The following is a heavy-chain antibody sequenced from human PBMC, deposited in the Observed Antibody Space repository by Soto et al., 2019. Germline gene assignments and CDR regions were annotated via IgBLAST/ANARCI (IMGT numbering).Heavy chain of an antibody. Sequence: QVQLVQSGAEVKNPGSSVKVSCKTSGFTFNVYGIHWVRQAPGQGLEWMGGLIPIYDAPNYAQKFQGRVSITADKSTTTVYLELSSLTSDDTAVYYCARVAVAARPRWYNWFDPWGQGTLVTVSS. CDR3: ARVAVAARPRWYNWFDP. D-gene: IGHD2-15*01. CDR2: LIPIYDAP. CDR1: GFTFNVYG. J-gene: IGHJ5*02. V-gene: IGHV1-69*06.